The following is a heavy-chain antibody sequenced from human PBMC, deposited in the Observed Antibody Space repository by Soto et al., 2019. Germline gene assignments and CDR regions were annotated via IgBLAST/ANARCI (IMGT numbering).Heavy chain of an antibody. V-gene: IGHV4-39*02. D-gene: IGHD2-15*01. CDR3: GKVLVGAARQGDFAS. CDR1: GGSINSNCYF. CDR2: ISHNGGT. Sequence: QLRLQESGPGLVKPSATLSLTCMVSGGSINSNCYFWAWLRPPQGQGLAWIASISHNGGTHYNPSLRRRVTISIDTSKTHFALNLSSVTAADTAVYYCGKVLVGAARQGDFASWGQGTLVTVSS. J-gene: IGHJ4*02.